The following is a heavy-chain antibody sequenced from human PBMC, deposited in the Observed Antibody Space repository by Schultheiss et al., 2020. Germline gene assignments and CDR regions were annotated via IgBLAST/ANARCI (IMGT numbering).Heavy chain of an antibody. V-gene: IGHV3-23*03. CDR2: INTDGIST. Sequence: GESLKISCAASGFTFSSYAMSWVRQAPGKGLEWVSRINTDGISTSYADSVKGRFTISRDNSKNTLYLQMNSLRAEDTAVYYCAKTSLGYCSGGSCYSQRAPPYYYGMDVWGQGTTVTFSS. D-gene: IGHD2-15*01. J-gene: IGHJ6*02. CDR3: AKTSLGYCSGGSCYSQRAPPYYYGMDV. CDR1: GFTFSSYA.